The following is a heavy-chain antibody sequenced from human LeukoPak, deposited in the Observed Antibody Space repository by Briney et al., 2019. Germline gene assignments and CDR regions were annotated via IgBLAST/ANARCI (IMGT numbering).Heavy chain of an antibody. CDR1: GYTFTSNY. Sequence: ASVKVSCKAFGYTFTSNYMHWVRQAPGQGPEWMGVISPSGGSTTYAQKFQGRVTLTRDMSTSTAYMELRSLRSDDTAVYYCARDEGAVAGTKFEYYYYMDVWGKGTTVTVSS. D-gene: IGHD6-19*01. V-gene: IGHV1-46*01. CDR2: ISPSGGST. J-gene: IGHJ6*03. CDR3: ARDEGAVAGTKFEYYYYMDV.